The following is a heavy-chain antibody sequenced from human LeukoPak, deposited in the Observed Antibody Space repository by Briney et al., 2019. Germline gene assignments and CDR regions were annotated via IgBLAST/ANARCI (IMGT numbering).Heavy chain of an antibody. CDR3: ARAHTSNWYMGY. V-gene: IGHV4-59*01. Sequence: SETLSLTCSVSGGSITGNYWSWIRQPPGKRLEWIGYIFYSGSSHYNPSLKSRVTMSVDTSENQLSLRLSSVTAADTALYYCARAHTSNWYMGYWGRGTLVTVSS. J-gene: IGHJ4*02. CDR2: IFYSGSS. D-gene: IGHD6-13*01. CDR1: GGSITGNY.